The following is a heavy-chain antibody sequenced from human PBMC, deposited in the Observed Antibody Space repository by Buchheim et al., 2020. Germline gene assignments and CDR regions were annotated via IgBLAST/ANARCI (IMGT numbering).Heavy chain of an antibody. CDR1: GGSISSYY. Sequence: QVQLQESGPGLVKPSETLSLTCTVSGGSISSYYWSWIRQPPGKGLEWIGYIYYSGSTNYNPSLKSRVTISVDTSKNQFSLKLSSVTAADTAVYYCARHSWQVDPNWFDPWGRGT. V-gene: IGHV4-59*08. CDR3: ARHSWQVDPNWFDP. J-gene: IGHJ5*02. CDR2: IYYSGST.